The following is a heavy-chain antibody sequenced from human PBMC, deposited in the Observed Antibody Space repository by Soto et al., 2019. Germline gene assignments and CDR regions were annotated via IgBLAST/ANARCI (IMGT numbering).Heavy chain of an antibody. Sequence: QVQLVESGGGVVQPGRSLRLSCAASGFPFTSYGMHWVREGPDKGLEWVAIISYDGSDKYYADSVKGRFTISRDNSKNTPYLQMNSLRPEDTALYYCVGGQYYLDYRGLGTLVIVSS. J-gene: IGHJ4*02. CDR1: GFPFTSYG. CDR2: ISYDGSDK. D-gene: IGHD3-10*01. V-gene: IGHV3-30*03. CDR3: VGGQYYLDY.